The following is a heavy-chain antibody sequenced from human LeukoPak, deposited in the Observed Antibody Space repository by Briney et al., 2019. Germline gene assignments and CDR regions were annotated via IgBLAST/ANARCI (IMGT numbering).Heavy chain of an antibody. Sequence: PGGSLRLSCAASGFTFSSYWMSWVRQAPGKGLEWVANIKQDGSEKYYVDSVKGRFTISRDNAKNSLYLQMNSLRAEDTAVYYRAAESWGESPRDYWGQGTLVTVSS. CDR1: GFTFSSYW. D-gene: IGHD3-16*01. J-gene: IGHJ4*02. CDR2: IKQDGSEK. CDR3: AAESWGESPRDY. V-gene: IGHV3-7*01.